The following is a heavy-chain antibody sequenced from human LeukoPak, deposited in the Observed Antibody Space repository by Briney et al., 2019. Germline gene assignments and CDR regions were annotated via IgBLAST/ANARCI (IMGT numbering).Heavy chain of an antibody. D-gene: IGHD5-18*01. CDR1: GYNFTNYW. CDR2: IYLGDSDT. J-gene: IGHJ6*03. V-gene: IGHV5-51*01. CDR3: ARQGSGYSPTYYYYMDV. Sequence: GESLKISCKGSGYNFTNYWIGWVRQMPEKGLEWMGFIYLGDSDTRYSPSFQGQVTISADKSISTAYLQWSSLKASDTAMYYCARQGSGYSPTYYYYMDVWGKGTAVTISS.